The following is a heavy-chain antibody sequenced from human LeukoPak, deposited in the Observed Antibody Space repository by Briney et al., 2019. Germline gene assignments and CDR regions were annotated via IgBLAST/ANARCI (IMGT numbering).Heavy chain of an antibody. CDR2: ISSSGGGT. J-gene: IGHJ4*02. CDR1: GFTFSSYG. V-gene: IGHV3-23*01. Sequence: GGSLRLSCAASGFTFSSYGMSWVRQAPGKGLEWVSGISSSGGGTYYADSVKGRFTISRDNSKNTLYLQMNSLRAEDTALYYCAKDIGASGSYGGDYWGQGTLVTVSS. D-gene: IGHD1-26*01. CDR3: AKDIGASGSYGGDY.